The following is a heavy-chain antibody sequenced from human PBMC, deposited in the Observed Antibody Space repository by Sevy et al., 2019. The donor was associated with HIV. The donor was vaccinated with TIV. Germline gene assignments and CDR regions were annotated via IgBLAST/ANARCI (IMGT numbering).Heavy chain of an antibody. D-gene: IGHD3-22*01. Sequence: GGSLRHSCAASGFTFSSYAMHWVRQAPGKGLEWVAVISYDGSNKYYADSVKGRFTISRDNSKNTLYLQMNSLRAEDTAVYYCARAPIVVVIAPADYWGQGTLVTVSS. V-gene: IGHV3-30-3*01. J-gene: IGHJ4*02. CDR3: ARAPIVVVIAPADY. CDR1: GFTFSSYA. CDR2: ISYDGSNK.